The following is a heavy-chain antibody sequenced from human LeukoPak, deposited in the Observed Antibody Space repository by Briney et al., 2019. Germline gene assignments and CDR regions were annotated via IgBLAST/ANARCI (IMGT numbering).Heavy chain of an antibody. CDR3: ARGRSTGYPYCFEY. D-gene: IGHD5-12*01. CDR2: MNPNSGST. CDR1: GYTFTSYD. Sequence: GASVRVSSKASGYTFTSYDINWVRQATGQGLEWMGWMNPNSGSTGYAQKFLGRVTITRNTSISTAYMELSGLRSEDTAVYYCARGRSTGYPYCFEYWGQGTLVTVSS. V-gene: IGHV1-8*03. J-gene: IGHJ4*02.